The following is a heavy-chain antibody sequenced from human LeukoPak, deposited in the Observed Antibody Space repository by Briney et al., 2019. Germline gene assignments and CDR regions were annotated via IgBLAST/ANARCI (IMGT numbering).Heavy chain of an antibody. V-gene: IGHV3-21*01. Sequence: EGSLRLSCAASGFTFSSYSMNWVRQAPGKGLEWVSSISSSSSYIYYADSMKGRFTISRDNAKNSLYLQMNSLRAEDTAVYYCARGTLSRFDYWGQGTLVTVSS. CDR3: ARGTLSRFDY. J-gene: IGHJ4*02. CDR2: ISSSSSYI. CDR1: GFTFSSYS.